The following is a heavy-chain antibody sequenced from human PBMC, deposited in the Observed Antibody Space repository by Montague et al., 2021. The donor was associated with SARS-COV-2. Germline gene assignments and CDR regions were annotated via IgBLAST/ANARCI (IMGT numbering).Heavy chain of an antibody. D-gene: IGHD6-13*01. V-gene: IGHV6-1*01. CDR1: GDSASSNSAT. Sequence: CAISGDSASSNSATWNWIRQSPSRGLEWLGRTYYRSMWKSDYARXGKSRIAINPDTSKNQFSLQLSSVTPEDTALYYCVRGIEAAGSYDYWGQGTLVTVSS. CDR2: TYYRSMWKS. J-gene: IGHJ4*02. CDR3: VRGIEAAGSYDY.